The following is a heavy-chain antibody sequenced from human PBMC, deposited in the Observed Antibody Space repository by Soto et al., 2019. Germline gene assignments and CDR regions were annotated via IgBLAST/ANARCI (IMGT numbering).Heavy chain of an antibody. CDR3: AHRQLRHSSSWYVPNWFDP. CDR1: GFSLSTSGVG. J-gene: IGHJ5*02. V-gene: IGHV2-5*02. Sequence: QITLKESGPTLVKPTQTLTLTCTFSGFSLSTSGVGVGWIRQPPGKALEWLALIYWDDDKRYSPSLKSRLTITKDTSKNQVVLTMTNMDPVDTATYYCAHRQLRHSSSWYVPNWFDPWGQGTLVTVSS. D-gene: IGHD6-13*01. CDR2: IYWDDDK.